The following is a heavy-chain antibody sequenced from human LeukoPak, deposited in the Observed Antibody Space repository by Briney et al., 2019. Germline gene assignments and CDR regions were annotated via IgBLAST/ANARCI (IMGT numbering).Heavy chain of an antibody. CDR3: ARHLTQVLFDI. J-gene: IGHJ3*02. Sequence: PGGSLRLSCAASGFTFSSYAMSWVRQAPGKGLEWIGSIYHSGSTYYNPSLKSRVTISVDTSKNQFSLKLRSVTAADTAVYYCARHLTQVLFDIWGQGTMVTVSS. D-gene: IGHD4/OR15-4a*01. V-gene: IGHV4-38-2*01. CDR2: IYHSGST. CDR1: GFTFSSYA.